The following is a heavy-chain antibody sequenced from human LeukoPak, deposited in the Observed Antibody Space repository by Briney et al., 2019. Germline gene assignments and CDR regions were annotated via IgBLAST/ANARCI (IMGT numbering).Heavy chain of an antibody. D-gene: IGHD3-22*01. CDR3: AREGGYSKGVWGYFDY. V-gene: IGHV3-48*03. CDR1: GFTFSSYE. CDR2: ISSSGSTI. Sequence: GGSLRLSCAAAGFTFSSYEMNWVRQAPGKGLEWVSYISSSGSTIYYADSVKGRFTISRDNAKNSLYLQMNSLRAEDTAVYYCAREGGYSKGVWGYFDYWGQGTLVTVSS. J-gene: IGHJ4*02.